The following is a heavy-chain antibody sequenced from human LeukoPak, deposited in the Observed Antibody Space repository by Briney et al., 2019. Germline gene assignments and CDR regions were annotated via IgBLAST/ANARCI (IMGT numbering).Heavy chain of an antibody. CDR3: AKALNRGYSPFDY. CDR2: ISGSGGST. J-gene: IGHJ4*02. D-gene: IGHD2-15*01. Sequence: GGSLRLSCAASGFTFSSHAMSWVRQAPGKGLEWVSAISGSGGSTYYADSVKGRFTISRDNSKNTLYLQMNSLRAEDTAVYYCAKALNRGYSPFDYWGRGTLVTVSS. CDR1: GFTFSSHA. V-gene: IGHV3-23*01.